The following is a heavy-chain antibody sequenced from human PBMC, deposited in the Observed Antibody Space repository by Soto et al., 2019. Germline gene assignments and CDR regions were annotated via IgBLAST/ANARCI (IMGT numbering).Heavy chain of an antibody. CDR3: ARHEYPGAAAGERGFDY. D-gene: IGHD6-13*01. J-gene: IGHJ4*02. CDR1: GGSISSYY. Sequence: QVQLQESGPGLVKPSETLSLTCTVSGGSISSYYWSWIRQPPGKGLEWIGYIYYSGSTNYNPSLTSRVTISVDTSKNQFSLKLSSVTAADTAVYYCARHEYPGAAAGERGFDYWGQGTLVTVSS. V-gene: IGHV4-59*08. CDR2: IYYSGST.